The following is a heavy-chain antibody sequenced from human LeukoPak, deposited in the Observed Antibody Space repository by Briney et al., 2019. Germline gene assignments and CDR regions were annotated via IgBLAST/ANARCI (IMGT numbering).Heavy chain of an antibody. Sequence: GRSLRLSCAASGFTFSSYSMIWVRQGPGKGLEWVSSISSSGTYIYYADSVKGRFTISRDNAKNSLYLQMNSLRAEDTAVYYCARDLATRQRTGLYDSWGQGALVTVSS. J-gene: IGHJ4*02. D-gene: IGHD3-16*02. V-gene: IGHV3-21*01. CDR1: GFTFSSYS. CDR2: ISSSGTYI. CDR3: ARDLATRQRTGLYDS.